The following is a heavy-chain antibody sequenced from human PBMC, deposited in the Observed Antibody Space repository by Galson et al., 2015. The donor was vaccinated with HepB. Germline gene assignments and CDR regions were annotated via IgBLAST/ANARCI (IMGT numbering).Heavy chain of an antibody. CDR3: AKDLYCSGGSCYHDAFDI. D-gene: IGHD2-15*01. V-gene: IGHV3-23*01. CDR2: VNGIGNSR. Sequence: SLRLSCAASGFTFSSSAMSWVRQAPGKGLEWVSAVNGIGNSRYYADSVKGRFTISRDHSKNTVFLQMNSLRAEDTAVYYCAKDLYCSGGSCYHDAFDIWGQGTIVTVSS. CDR1: GFTFSSSA. J-gene: IGHJ3*02.